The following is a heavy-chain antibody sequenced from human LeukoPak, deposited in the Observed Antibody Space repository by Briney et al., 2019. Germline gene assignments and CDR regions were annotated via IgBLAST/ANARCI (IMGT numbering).Heavy chain of an antibody. CDR3: ARDLSLLGLDD. CDR2: IGVSGIHT. J-gene: IGHJ4*02. CDR1: GFNFRIHG. Sequence: GGSLRLSCAASGFNFRIHGINWVRQAPGKGLEWVSAIGVSGIHTYFADSVKGRFSISRDDSRNTVYLQMKSLRAGDTALYFCARDLSLLGLDDWGQGTLVTVSS. D-gene: IGHD3-16*01. V-gene: IGHV3-23*01.